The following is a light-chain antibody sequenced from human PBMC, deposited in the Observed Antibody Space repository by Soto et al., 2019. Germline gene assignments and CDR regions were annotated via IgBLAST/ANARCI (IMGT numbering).Light chain of an antibody. Sequence: QSALTQPAPVSGSPGQSITISCTGTSSDVGGYNYVSWYQQHPGKAPKLMIYDVSNRPSGVSNRFSGSKSGNTASLTISGFQAEDEADYYCSSYTSSSTLVVFGGGTKLTVL. V-gene: IGLV2-14*03. CDR1: SSDVGGYNY. CDR2: DVS. J-gene: IGLJ2*01. CDR3: SSYTSSSTLVV.